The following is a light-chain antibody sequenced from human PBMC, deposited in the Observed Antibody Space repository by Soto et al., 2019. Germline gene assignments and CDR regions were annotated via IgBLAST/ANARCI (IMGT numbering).Light chain of an antibody. CDR1: SSDVGGYNY. CDR3: SSYTSSSTLV. V-gene: IGLV2-14*01. J-gene: IGLJ1*01. CDR2: DVS. Sequence: QSVLTRPASVYGSPGQPITISYTGTSSDVGGYNYVSWYQQHPGKAPKLMIYDVSNRPSGVSNRFSGSKSGNTASLTISGLQAEDEADYYCSSYTSSSTLVFGTGTKVTVL.